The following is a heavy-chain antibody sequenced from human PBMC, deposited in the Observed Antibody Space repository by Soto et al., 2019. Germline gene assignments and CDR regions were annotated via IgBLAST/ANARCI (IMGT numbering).Heavy chain of an antibody. CDR3: ARAAMYYDSSGYYYYFDY. V-gene: IGHV4-30-2*01. CDR1: GGSISSGGYS. Sequence: QLQLQESGSGLVKPSQTLSLTCAVSGGSISSGGYSWSWIRQPPGEGLEWIGYIYHSGSTYYNPSLKSRVTISVARSNNQFSLKLSSVTAADTAVYYCARAAMYYDSSGYYYYFDYWGQGTLVTVSS. D-gene: IGHD3-22*01. CDR2: IYHSGST. J-gene: IGHJ4*02.